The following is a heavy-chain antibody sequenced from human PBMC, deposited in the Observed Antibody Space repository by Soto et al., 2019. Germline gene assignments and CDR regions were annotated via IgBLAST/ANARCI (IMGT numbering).Heavy chain of an antibody. CDR3: VKDVLPGGADY. Sequence: EVKLVESGGGLVQPGRSLRLSCVASGFTSDDYAMHWVRQAPGKGLEWVSGIYWNSNRIDYGDSVKGRFTVSRDNAKNSLYLQMNSLRPEDTAIYYCVKDVLPGGADYWGQGNLVTVSS. J-gene: IGHJ4*02. V-gene: IGHV3-9*02. D-gene: IGHD3-16*01. CDR1: GFTSDDYA. CDR2: IYWNSNRI.